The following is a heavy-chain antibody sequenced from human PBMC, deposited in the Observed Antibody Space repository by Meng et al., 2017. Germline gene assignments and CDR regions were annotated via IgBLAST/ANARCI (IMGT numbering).Heavy chain of an antibody. Sequence: GGSLRLSCAASGFTFSSYGMHWVRQAPGKGLEWVAVISYDGSNKYYADSVKGRFTISRDNSKNTLYLQINSLRAEDTAVYYCARVSPPGWWELRVGDHFDYWGQGTLVTVSS. V-gene: IGHV3-30*06. CDR3: ARVSPPGWWELRVGDHFDY. CDR2: ISYDGSNK. CDR1: GFTFSSYG. J-gene: IGHJ4*02. D-gene: IGHD1-26*01.